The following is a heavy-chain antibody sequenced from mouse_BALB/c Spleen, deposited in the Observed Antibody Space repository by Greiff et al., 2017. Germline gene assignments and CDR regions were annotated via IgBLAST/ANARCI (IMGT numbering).Heavy chain of an antibody. CDR2: ISDGGSYT. Sequence: EVHLVESGGGLVKPGGSLKLSCAASGFTFSDYYMYWVRQTPEKRLEWVATISDGGSYTYYPDSVKGRFTISRDNAKNNLYLQMSSLKSEDTAMYYCARDADGTPFAYWGQGTLVTVSA. D-gene: IGHD2-1*01. CDR3: ARDADGTPFAY. V-gene: IGHV5-4*02. CDR1: GFTFSDYY. J-gene: IGHJ3*01.